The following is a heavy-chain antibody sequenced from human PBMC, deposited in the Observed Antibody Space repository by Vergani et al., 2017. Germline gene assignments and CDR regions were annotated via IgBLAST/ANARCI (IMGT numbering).Heavy chain of an antibody. CDR2: INPSGGST. V-gene: IGHV1-46*03. D-gene: IGHD3-22*01. J-gene: IGHJ3*02. CDR3: ARVSRLLLYAFDI. Sequence: QVQLVQSGAEVKKPGASVKVSCKASGYTFTSDYMHWVRQAPGQGLEWMGIINPSGGSTSYAQKFQGRVTMTRDTSTSTVYMELSSLRSEDTAVYYCARVSRLLLYAFDIWGQGTMVTVSS. CDR1: GYTFTSDY.